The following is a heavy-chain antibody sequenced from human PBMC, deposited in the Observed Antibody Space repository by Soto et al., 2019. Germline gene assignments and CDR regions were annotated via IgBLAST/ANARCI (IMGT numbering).Heavy chain of an antibody. V-gene: IGHV3-7*03. CDR1: GFTFSSYW. CDR2: IKQDGSEK. J-gene: IGHJ2*01. Sequence: QPGGSLRLSCAASGFTFSSYWMSWVRQAPGKGLEWVANIKQDGSEKYYVDSVKGRFTISRDNAKNSLYLQMDSLRAEDTAVYYCARREWGHSVDTANWYFDLWGRGTLVTVSS. D-gene: IGHD3-3*01. CDR3: ARREWGHSVDTANWYFDL.